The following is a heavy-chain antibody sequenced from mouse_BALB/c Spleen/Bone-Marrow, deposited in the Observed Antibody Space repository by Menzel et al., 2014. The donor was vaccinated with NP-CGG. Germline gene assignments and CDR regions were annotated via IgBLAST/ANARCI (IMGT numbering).Heavy chain of an antibody. CDR2: ISYSGST. V-gene: IGHV3-2*02. CDR3: ARGGARATGWFAY. D-gene: IGHD3-1*01. J-gene: IGHJ3*01. Sequence: VQLQQSGPGLVKPSQSLSLTCTVTGYSITSDYAWNWIRQFPGNKLEWMGYISYSGSTSYNPSLKSRISITRDTSENQFFLQLNSVTTEDTATCYCARGGARATGWFAYWGQGTLVTVSA. CDR1: GYSITSDYA.